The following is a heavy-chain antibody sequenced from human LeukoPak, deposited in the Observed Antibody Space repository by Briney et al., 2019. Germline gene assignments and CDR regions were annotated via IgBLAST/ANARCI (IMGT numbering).Heavy chain of an antibody. J-gene: IGHJ4*02. D-gene: IGHD6-13*01. CDR1: GYTFTSYD. CDR2: MNPNSGNA. V-gene: IGHV1-8*01. CDR3: ARGVSSWKPDPFDY. Sequence: GASVKVSCKASGYTFTSYDINWVRQATGQWLEWMGWMNPNSGNAGYAQKFQGRVTMTRNTSISTAYMELSSLRSEDTAVYYCARGVSSWKPDPFDYWGQGTLVTVSS.